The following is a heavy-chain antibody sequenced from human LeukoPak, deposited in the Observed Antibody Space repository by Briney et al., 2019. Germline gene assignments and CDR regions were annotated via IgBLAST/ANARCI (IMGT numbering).Heavy chain of an antibody. V-gene: IGHV1-46*03. CDR1: GYTFTSYY. Sequence: GASVKVSCKASGYTFTSYYTHWVRQAPGQGLEWMGIINPSGGSTSYAQKFQGRATMTRDTSTSTVYMELSSLRSEDTAVYYCTRDHDYDSSGYYYHWFDPWGQGTLVTVSS. J-gene: IGHJ5*02. CDR2: INPSGGST. CDR3: TRDHDYDSSGYYYHWFDP. D-gene: IGHD3-22*01.